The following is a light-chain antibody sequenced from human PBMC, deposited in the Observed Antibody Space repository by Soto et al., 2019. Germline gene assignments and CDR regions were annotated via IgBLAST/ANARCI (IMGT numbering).Light chain of an antibody. CDR3: SSYAGSKNYV. V-gene: IGLV2-8*01. CDR1: SSDVGGYNF. CDR2: DVS. Sequence: QPVLTQPPSASGSPGQSVTISCTGTSSDVGGYNFVSWFQHHPGKAPKLMIYDVSKRPSGVPDRFSGSKSGNTASLTASGLQAEDEADYYCSSYAGSKNYVFGTGTKLTVL. J-gene: IGLJ1*01.